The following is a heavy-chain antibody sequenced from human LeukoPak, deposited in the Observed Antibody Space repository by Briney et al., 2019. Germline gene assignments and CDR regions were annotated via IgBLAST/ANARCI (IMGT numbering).Heavy chain of an antibody. J-gene: IGHJ6*02. CDR2: ISYDGSNK. CDR1: GFTFSSYA. Sequence: PGGSLRLSCAASGFTFSSYAMHWVRQAPGKGLEWEAVISYDGSNKYYADSVKGRFTISRDNSKNTLYLQMNNLRAEDTAVYYCARALEPCFKRYCSSTSFSYGMDVWGQGTTVTVSS. CDR3: ARALEPCFKRYCSSTSFSYGMDV. D-gene: IGHD2-2*01. V-gene: IGHV3-30-3*01.